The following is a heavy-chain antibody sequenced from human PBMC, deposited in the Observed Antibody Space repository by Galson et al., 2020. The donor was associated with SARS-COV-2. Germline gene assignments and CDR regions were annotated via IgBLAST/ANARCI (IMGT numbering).Heavy chain of an antibody. V-gene: IGHV3-53*01. CDR1: GFTVSSNY. Sequence: GESLKISCAASGFTVSSNYMSWVRQAPGKGLEWVSVIYSGGSTYYADSVKGRFTISRDNSKNTLYLQMNSLRAEDTAVYYCAREREYYYDSSGYHYAPGDWGQGTLVTVSS. CDR2: IYSGGST. J-gene: IGHJ4*02. D-gene: IGHD3-22*01. CDR3: AREREYYYDSSGYHYAPGD.